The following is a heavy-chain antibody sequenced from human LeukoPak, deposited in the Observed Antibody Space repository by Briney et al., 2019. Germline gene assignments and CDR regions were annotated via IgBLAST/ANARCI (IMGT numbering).Heavy chain of an antibody. CDR2: INPNSGGT. V-gene: IGHV1-2*02. Sequence: ASVKVSCKASGYTFTGYYMHWVRQAPGQGLEWMGWINPNSGGTNYAQKFQGRVTMTRDTSISTAYMELSRLRSDDTAVYYCARAGYGITGWFYPWGQGTLVTVSS. J-gene: IGHJ5*02. D-gene: IGHD3-10*01. CDR1: GYTFTGYY. CDR3: ARAGYGITGWFYP.